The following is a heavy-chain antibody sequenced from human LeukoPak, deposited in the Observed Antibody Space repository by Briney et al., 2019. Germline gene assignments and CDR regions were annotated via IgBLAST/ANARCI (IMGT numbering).Heavy chain of an antibody. J-gene: IGHJ6*03. D-gene: IGHD3-10*01. CDR2: IRCDGSNK. CDR1: GFTFSSYG. CDR3: AKDARNYYAPYYYYYMDV. Sequence: GGSLRLSCAASGFTFSSYGMHWVRQAPGKGLEWVAFIRCDGSNKYYADSVKGRFTISRDNSKNTLYLQMNSLRAEDTAVYYCAKDARNYYAPYYYYYMDVWGKGTTVTVSS. V-gene: IGHV3-30*02.